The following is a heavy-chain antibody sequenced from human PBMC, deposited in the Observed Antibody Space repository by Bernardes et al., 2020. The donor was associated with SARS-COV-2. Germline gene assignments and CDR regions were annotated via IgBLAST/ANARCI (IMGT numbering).Heavy chain of an antibody. CDR1: GFTFNTYA. D-gene: IGHD3-10*01. CDR2: ISYNGGIA. Sequence: GGSLRLSCVGSGFTFNTYAMYWVLQAPGKGLEYVSAISYNGGIAYFADAVKGRFTISRDNSKNTLFLQMRSLRVEDMAVYYCARAPITMVRGIELNYWGQGTLVTVSS. V-gene: IGHV3-64*02. J-gene: IGHJ4*02. CDR3: ARAPITMVRGIELNY.